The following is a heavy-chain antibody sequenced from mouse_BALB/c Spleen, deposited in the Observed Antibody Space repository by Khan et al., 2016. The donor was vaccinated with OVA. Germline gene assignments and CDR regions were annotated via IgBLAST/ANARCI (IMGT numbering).Heavy chain of an antibody. CDR3: TRRGGNRFAY. CDR2: ISTYYGDV. V-gene: IGHV1S137*01. Sequence: QVQLKESGAELVRPGVSVKISCKGSGYTFTDFTMHWVKQSHAKSLEWIGVISTYYGDVTYNQKFKGKATMTVDKSSSTAYMELARLTSDECAIYYCTRRGGNRFAYWGQGTLVTVSA. J-gene: IGHJ3*01. CDR1: GYTFTDFT.